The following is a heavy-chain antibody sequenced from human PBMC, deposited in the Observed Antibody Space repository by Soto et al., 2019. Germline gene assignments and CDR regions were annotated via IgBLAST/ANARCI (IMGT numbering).Heavy chain of an antibody. D-gene: IGHD3-10*01. CDR3: ARSLRITMVRGARYNWCDP. V-gene: IGHV4-34*01. J-gene: IGHJ5*02. CDR1: GGSFSGYY. CDR2: INHSGIT. Sequence: QVQLQQWGAGLLKPSETLSLTCAVYGGSFSGYYCSWIRQPPGKGLEWIGEINHSGITNYNPSLKSLVTISVDTSKNQFSLKLSSVTAAYTAVYYCARSLRITMVRGARYNWCDPWGQGTMVTVSS.